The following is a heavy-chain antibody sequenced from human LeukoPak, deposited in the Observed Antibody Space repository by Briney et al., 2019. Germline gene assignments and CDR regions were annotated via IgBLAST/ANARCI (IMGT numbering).Heavy chain of an antibody. CDR3: ASLLWGGDYGDYIDP. D-gene: IGHD4-17*01. CDR1: GYTFTSYG. Sequence: GASVKVSCRASGYTFTSYGISWVRQAPGQGLEWMGWISAYNGNTNYAQKLQGRATMTTDTSTSTAYMELRSLRSDDTAVYYCASLLWGGDYGDYIDPWGQGTLVTVSS. V-gene: IGHV1-18*01. J-gene: IGHJ5*02. CDR2: ISAYNGNT.